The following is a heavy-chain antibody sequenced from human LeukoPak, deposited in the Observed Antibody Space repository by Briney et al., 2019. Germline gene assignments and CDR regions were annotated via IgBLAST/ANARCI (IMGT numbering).Heavy chain of an antibody. V-gene: IGHV3-23*01. D-gene: IGHD6-13*01. J-gene: IGHJ4*02. CDR1: GFTFSTYA. Sequence: PGGSLRLSCAASGFTFSTYAMSWVRQAPGKGLEWVSAISGSGGSPYYAAFVKGLSTISRDYYKNTLHQQMYSLRAEATAVYYFAKGGIAAAGTWVSIWGQGTLVTVSS. CDR3: AKGGIAAAGTWVSI. CDR2: ISGSGGSP.